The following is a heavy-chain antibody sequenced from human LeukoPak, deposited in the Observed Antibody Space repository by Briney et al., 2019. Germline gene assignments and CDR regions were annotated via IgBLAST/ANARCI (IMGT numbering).Heavy chain of an antibody. CDR1: GFTFSSYS. V-gene: IGHV3-21*01. D-gene: IGHD3-22*01. Sequence: GGSLRLSCAASGFTFSSYSMNWVRQAPGKGLEWVSSISSSSSYIYYADSVKGRFTISRDNAKNSLYLQMNSLRAEDTAVYYCARVGSGYYYGVSWGQGTLVTVSS. J-gene: IGHJ4*02. CDR2: ISSSSSYI. CDR3: ARVGSGYYYGVS.